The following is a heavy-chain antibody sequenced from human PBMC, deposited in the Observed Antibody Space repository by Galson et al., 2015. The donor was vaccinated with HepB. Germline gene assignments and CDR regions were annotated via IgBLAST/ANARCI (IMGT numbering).Heavy chain of an antibody. CDR3: TTDLDSGSYLFNH. CDR2: IKSRTDGETT. D-gene: IGHD1-26*01. V-gene: IGHV3-15*01. CDR1: GFTFSNVW. Sequence: SLRLSCAASGFTFSNVWMSWVRQAPGKGLEWVGRIKSRTDGETTDYAAPVKGRFFISRDDSKDTLELQMTSLKNDDTAVYYCTTDLDSGSYLFNHWGQGALVTVSS. J-gene: IGHJ4*02.